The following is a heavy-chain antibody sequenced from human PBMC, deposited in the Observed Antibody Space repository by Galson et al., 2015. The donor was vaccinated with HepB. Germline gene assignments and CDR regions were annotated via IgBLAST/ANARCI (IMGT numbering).Heavy chain of an antibody. CDR2: ISRGGGFTT. Sequence: SLRLSCAASGFTFTYHEMNWVRRAPGRGLEWVSFISRGGGFTTDYADFVKGRFAMSRDDAKSSVYLQMNSLRVEDTAVYYCVRGRWDRVVMIPGEAFDLWGQGTTVIVSS. V-gene: IGHV3-48*03. J-gene: IGHJ3*01. CDR3: VRGRWDRVVMIPGEAFDL. D-gene: IGHD3-22*01. CDR1: GFTFTYHE.